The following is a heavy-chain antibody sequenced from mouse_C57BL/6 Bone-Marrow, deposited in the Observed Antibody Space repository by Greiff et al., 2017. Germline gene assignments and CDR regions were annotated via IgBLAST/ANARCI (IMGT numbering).Heavy chain of an antibody. CDR2: IAPNRGGT. CDR3: ARKGILRRDWYFDV. CDR1: GYTFTSYW. Sequence: QVQLQQPGAELVKPGASVKLSCKASGYTFTSYWMHWVKQRPGRGLEWIGRIAPNRGGTKYNEKFKSKATLTVDKPSSTAYMQLSSLTSEDSAVYYCARKGILRRDWYFDVWGTGTTVTVSS. V-gene: IGHV1-72*01. J-gene: IGHJ1*03. D-gene: IGHD1-1*01.